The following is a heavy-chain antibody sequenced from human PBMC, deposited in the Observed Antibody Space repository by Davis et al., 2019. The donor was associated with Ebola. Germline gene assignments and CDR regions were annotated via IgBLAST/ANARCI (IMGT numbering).Heavy chain of an antibody. J-gene: IGHJ5*02. V-gene: IGHV1-18*01. CDR2: ISAYNGHT. D-gene: IGHD2-15*01. Sequence: ASVKVSCKASGYTFNSHGISWVRQAPGQGLEWMAWISAYNGHTNYAQNLQGRVTMTTDRSTSTVYMDLRSLTSDDTAVYYCARDWDCTGGSCRNCFDPWGQGTQVIVSS. CDR3: ARDWDCTGGSCRNCFDP. CDR1: GYTFNSHG.